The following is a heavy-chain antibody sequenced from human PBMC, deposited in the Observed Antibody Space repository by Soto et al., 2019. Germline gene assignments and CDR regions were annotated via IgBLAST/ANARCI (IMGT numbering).Heavy chain of an antibody. V-gene: IGHV3-33*01. J-gene: IGHJ4*02. CDR3: AREGYSYGYRLLDY. CDR2: IWNDGSNK. CDR1: GFTFSSYG. Sequence: GGSLRLSCAASGFTFSSYGMHWVRQAPGKGLGGVAVIWNDGSNKYYADPVKGRFTISRDNSKNTLYLQMNSLRAEDTAVYYCAREGYSYGYRLLDYWGQGTLVTVSS. D-gene: IGHD5-18*01.